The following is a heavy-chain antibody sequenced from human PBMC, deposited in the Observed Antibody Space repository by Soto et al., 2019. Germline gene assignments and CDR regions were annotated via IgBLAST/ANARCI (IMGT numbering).Heavy chain of an antibody. D-gene: IGHD3-22*01. CDR2: ISSSTGYT. CDR1: GFTFSDYY. CDR3: ATDDSRVLEYFDY. J-gene: IGHJ4*02. Sequence: GGSLRLSCAASGFTFSDYYMSWIRQAPGKGLEWVSYISSSTGYTNYADSVKGRFTISRDNAKNSLYLQMNGLRAEDTAVYYCATDDSRVLEYFDYWGQGTLVTVSS. V-gene: IGHV3-11*06.